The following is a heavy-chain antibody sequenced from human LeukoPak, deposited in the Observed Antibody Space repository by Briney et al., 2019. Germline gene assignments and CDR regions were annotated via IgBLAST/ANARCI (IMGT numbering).Heavy chain of an antibody. V-gene: IGHV3-9*01. Sequence: GRSLRLSCAASGFTFGDYAMHWVRQAPGKGLEWVSGIRWYSGSIGYEDSVKGRFTISRDNAKNSLYLQMYSLRAEDTALYYCVIDMGDSGWFVAFDIWGQGTMVT. D-gene: IGHD6-19*01. CDR3: VIDMGDSGWFVAFDI. J-gene: IGHJ3*02. CDR1: GFTFGDYA. CDR2: IRWYSGSI.